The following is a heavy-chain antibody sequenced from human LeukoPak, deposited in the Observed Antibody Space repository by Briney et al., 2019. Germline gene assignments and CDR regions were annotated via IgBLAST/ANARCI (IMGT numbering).Heavy chain of an antibody. J-gene: IGHJ5*02. CDR1: GYSISSGYY. D-gene: IGHD2-2*01. Sequence: SETLSLTCTVSGYSISSGYYWGWIRQPPGEGLEWIGSIYHSGSTYYNPSLKSRVTISVDTSKNQFSLKLSSVTAADTAVYYCASPSGYCSSTSCYDNWFDPWGQGTLVTVSS. CDR2: IYHSGST. CDR3: ASPSGYCSSTSCYDNWFDP. V-gene: IGHV4-38-2*02.